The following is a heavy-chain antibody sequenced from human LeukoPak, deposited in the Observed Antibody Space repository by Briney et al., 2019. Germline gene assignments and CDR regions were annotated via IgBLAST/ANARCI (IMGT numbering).Heavy chain of an antibody. J-gene: IGHJ4*02. CDR2: ISYDGSTE. V-gene: IGHV3-30*03. D-gene: IGHD6-13*01. CDR3: ARAKHYSSWYDY. CDR1: GFTFSSYG. Sequence: GGSLRLSCAASGFTFSSYGMHWVRQAPGKGLEWVAVISYDGSTEDFADSVKGRFTISRDNSKNTLYLQMNSLRAEDTAVYYCARAKHYSSWYDYWGQGTLVTVSS.